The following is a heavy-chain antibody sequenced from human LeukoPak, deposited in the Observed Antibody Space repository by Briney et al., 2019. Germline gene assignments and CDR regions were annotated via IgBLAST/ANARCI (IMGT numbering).Heavy chain of an antibody. CDR1: GGSISSGDYY. CDR3: ARGTDSSWYDFWSGYYFSGAFDI. V-gene: IGHV4-61*08. D-gene: IGHD3-3*01. Sequence: PSQTLSLTCTVSGGSISSGDYYWSWIQQPPGKGLEGIGYIYYSGSTNYNPSLKSRVTISVDTSKNQFSLKLSSVTAADTAVYYCARGTDSSWYDFWSGYYFSGAFDIWGQGTMVTVSS. J-gene: IGHJ3*02. CDR2: IYYSGST.